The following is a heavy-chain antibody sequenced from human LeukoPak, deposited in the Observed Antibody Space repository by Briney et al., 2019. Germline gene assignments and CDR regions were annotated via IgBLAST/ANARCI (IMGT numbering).Heavy chain of an antibody. D-gene: IGHD3-10*01. CDR1: GFTFSNYW. CDR3: LRDNYGVDY. Sequence: GGSLRLSCAASGFTFSNYWMHWVRQAPGKGLVWVSEIDSDGSTTRYADSVKGRFTISRDNAKNTLYLQMNSLRAEDTAVYYCLRDNYGVDYWGQGTLVTVSS. CDR2: IDSDGSTT. J-gene: IGHJ4*02. V-gene: IGHV3-74*01.